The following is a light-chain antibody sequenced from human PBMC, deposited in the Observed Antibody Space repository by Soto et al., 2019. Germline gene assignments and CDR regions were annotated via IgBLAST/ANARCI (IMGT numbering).Light chain of an antibody. CDR2: GAS. J-gene: IGKJ1*01. Sequence: EVVLTQTPGTLSLSPRERATLSCRASQSVSNNYLAWYQHKPGQAPRLLIYGASNRAPGIPDRFGGSGSGPDFTLTISRLEPEDFAGYYFQQYAASPLTFGQGTLVEVK. CDR1: QSVSNNY. V-gene: IGKV3-20*01. CDR3: QQYAASPLT.